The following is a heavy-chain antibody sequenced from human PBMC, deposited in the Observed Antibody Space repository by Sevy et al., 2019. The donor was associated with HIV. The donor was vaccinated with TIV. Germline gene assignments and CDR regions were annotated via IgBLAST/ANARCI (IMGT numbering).Heavy chain of an antibody. CDR1: GFTFSSYA. D-gene: IGHD2-15*01. J-gene: IGHJ4*02. CDR3: AKDSAGIVVVVAALDY. Sequence: GGSLRLSCAASGFTFSSYAMSWVRQAPGKGLEWVSAISGSGGRTYYADSVKGRFTISRDNSKNTLYLQMNSLRAEDTAVYYCAKDSAGIVVVVAALDYWGQGTLVTVSS. CDR2: ISGSGGRT. V-gene: IGHV3-23*01.